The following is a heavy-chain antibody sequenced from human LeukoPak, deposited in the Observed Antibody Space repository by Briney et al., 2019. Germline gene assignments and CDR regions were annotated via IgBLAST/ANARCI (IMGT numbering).Heavy chain of an antibody. V-gene: IGHV1-2*02. CDR1: GYTFTGYF. J-gene: IGHJ5*01. Sequence: ASVKVSCKASGYTFTGYFMHWVRQAPGQGLEWMGWINPNIGDASYAQKFQGRVTMTRDRSINTAYMELSRLTSVDTAVYYCARMDLDGGDSIGFDSWGQGTLVTVSS. CDR2: INPNIGDA. CDR3: ARMDLDGGDSIGFDS. D-gene: IGHD2-21*02.